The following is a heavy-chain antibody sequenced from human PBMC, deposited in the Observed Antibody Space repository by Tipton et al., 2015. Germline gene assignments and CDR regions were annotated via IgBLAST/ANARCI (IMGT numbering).Heavy chain of an antibody. CDR2: ISSGSSTK. Sequence: SLRLSCAASGFTFSSYNMNWVRQAPGKGLEWVSYISSGSSTKYYADSVKGRFTISRDNAKNSLYLQMNSLRDEDMAVYYCAKSLVSGDHQANPYYGMDVWGQGTTVTVSS. J-gene: IGHJ6*02. CDR3: AKSLVSGDHQANPYYGMDV. D-gene: IGHD2-2*01. V-gene: IGHV3-48*02. CDR1: GFTFSSYN.